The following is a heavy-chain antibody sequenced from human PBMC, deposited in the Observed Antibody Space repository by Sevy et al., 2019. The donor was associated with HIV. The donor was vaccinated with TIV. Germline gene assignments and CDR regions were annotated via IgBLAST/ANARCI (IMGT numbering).Heavy chain of an antibody. Sequence: SETLSLTCTVSGGSISSYYWSWIRQPPGKGLEWIAYIYYSGSTNYNPSLKSRVTISVDTSKNQFSLKLSSVTAADTAVYYCARAANPPYYYGSGSYYTDNYYYYGMDVWGQGTTVTVSS. J-gene: IGHJ6*02. V-gene: IGHV4-59*01. CDR2: IYYSGST. D-gene: IGHD3-10*01. CDR1: GGSISSYY. CDR3: ARAANPPYYYGSGSYYTDNYYYYGMDV.